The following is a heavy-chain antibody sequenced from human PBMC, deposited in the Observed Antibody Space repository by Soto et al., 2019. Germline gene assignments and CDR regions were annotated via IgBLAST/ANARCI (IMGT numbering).Heavy chain of an antibody. CDR3: ASTPATDGPYYYYYYMDV. V-gene: IGHV1-3*01. Sequence: ASVKVSCKASGYTFTSYAMHWVRQAPGQRLEWMGWINAGNGNTKYSQKFQGRVTITRDTSASTAYMELSSLRSEDTAVYYCASTPATDGPYYYYYYMDVWGKGTTVTVSS. D-gene: IGHD6-25*01. CDR2: INAGNGNT. J-gene: IGHJ6*03. CDR1: GYTFTSYA.